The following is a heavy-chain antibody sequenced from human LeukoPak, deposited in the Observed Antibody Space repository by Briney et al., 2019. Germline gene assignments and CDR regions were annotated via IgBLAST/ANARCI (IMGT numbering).Heavy chain of an antibody. CDR2: INAGNGNT. J-gene: IGHJ4*02. Sequence: ASVKVSCKASGYTFTSYAMHWVRQAPGQRLEWMGWINAGNGNTKYSQKFQGRVTITRDTSASTAYMELSSLRSDDTAVYYCAREDWGSFTVTLFDYWGQGTLVTVSS. D-gene: IGHD4-11*01. CDR3: AREDWGSFTVTLFDY. CDR1: GYTFTSYA. V-gene: IGHV1-3*01.